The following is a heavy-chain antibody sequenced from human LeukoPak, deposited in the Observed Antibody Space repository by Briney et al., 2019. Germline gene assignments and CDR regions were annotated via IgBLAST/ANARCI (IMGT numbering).Heavy chain of an antibody. V-gene: IGHV4-59*01. Sequence: SETLSLTCSVSGGSMRSYYWSWIRQPPGKGLEWIGYTYYSGSTNYNPSVKSRVTISVDTSKNQFSLRLSSVTAADTAVYYCARVRPAVAGTHYFDYWGQGTLVTVSS. CDR1: GGSMRSYY. CDR2: TYYSGST. CDR3: ARVRPAVAGTHYFDY. D-gene: IGHD6-19*01. J-gene: IGHJ4*02.